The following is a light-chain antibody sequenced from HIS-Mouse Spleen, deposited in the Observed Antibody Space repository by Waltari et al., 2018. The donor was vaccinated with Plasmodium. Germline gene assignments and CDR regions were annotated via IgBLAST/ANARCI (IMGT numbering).Light chain of an antibody. V-gene: IGLV4-69*01. CDR3: QTWGTGFWV. CDR1: SGHSSYA. CDR2: LNSDGSH. Sequence: QLVLTQSPSASASLGASVKLTCTLSSGHSSYAIAWHQQQPEKGPRYLMKLNSDGSHSKGDGIPDRFSGSSSGAERYITSSSLQSEDEADYYCQTWGTGFWVFGGGTKLTVL. J-gene: IGLJ3*02.